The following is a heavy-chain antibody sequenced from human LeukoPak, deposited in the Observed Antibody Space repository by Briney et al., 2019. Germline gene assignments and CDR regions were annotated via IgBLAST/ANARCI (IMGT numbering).Heavy chain of an antibody. CDR3: AKCIVATILADY. D-gene: IGHD5-12*01. V-gene: IGHV3-23*01. CDR1: GFTFSNYA. Sequence: LPGGSLRLSCAASGFTFSNYAMGWVRQAPGKGLEWVSAISGSGGSTYYADSVKGRFTISRDNSKNTLYLQMNSLRAEDTAVYYCAKCIVATILADYWGQGTLVTVSS. J-gene: IGHJ4*02. CDR2: ISGSGGST.